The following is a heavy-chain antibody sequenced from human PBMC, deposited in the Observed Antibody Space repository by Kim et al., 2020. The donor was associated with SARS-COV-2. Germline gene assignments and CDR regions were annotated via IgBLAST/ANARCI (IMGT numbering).Heavy chain of an antibody. J-gene: IGHJ4*02. CDR3: ARRSHYDSSGYHDY. V-gene: IGHV5-51*01. Sequence: SRSFQGQVTISADKSISTAYLQWSSLKASDTAMYYCARRSHYDSSGYHDYWGQGTLVTVSS. D-gene: IGHD3-22*01.